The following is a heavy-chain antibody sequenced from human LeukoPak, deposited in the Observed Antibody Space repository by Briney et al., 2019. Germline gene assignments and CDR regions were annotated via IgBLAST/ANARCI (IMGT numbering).Heavy chain of an antibody. J-gene: IGHJ5*02. CDR3: ALTDYDFWSGYINHRFWFDP. V-gene: IGHV1-8*03. Sequence: ASVKVSCKASGYTFTSYAINWVRQATGQGLEWMGWMNPNSGNTGYAQKFQGRVTITRNTSISTAYMELSSLRSEDTAVYYCALTDYDFWSGYINHRFWFDPWGQGTLVTVSS. CDR2: MNPNSGNT. CDR1: GYTFTSYA. D-gene: IGHD3-3*01.